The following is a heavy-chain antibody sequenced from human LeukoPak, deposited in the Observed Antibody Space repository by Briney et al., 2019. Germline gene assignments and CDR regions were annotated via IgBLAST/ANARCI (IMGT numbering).Heavy chain of an antibody. J-gene: IGHJ6*02. V-gene: IGHV4-4*07. Sequence: PSETLSLTCTVSGGSISSYYWSWIRQPAGKGLEWIGRIYTSGSTNYNPSLKSRVTVSVDTSKKQFSLNLRSVTAADTAVYYCARGLHYNILTGGMDVWGQGTTVIVSS. CDR3: ARGLHYNILTGGMDV. CDR1: GGSISSYY. CDR2: IYTSGST. D-gene: IGHD3-9*01.